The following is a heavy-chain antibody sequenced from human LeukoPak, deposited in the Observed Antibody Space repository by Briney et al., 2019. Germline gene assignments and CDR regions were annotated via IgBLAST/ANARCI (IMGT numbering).Heavy chain of an antibody. D-gene: IGHD3-22*01. CDR1: GGSISSYY. Sequence: PSETLSLTCTVSGGSISSYYWSWLRQPPGKGLEWIGEVIHSGGTNNNPSLKSRVTISVDASKKQFFLNLRSVTAADTAVYYCARAVESSVRYDFWGQGTQVTVSS. J-gene: IGHJ4*02. CDR2: VIHSGGT. V-gene: IGHV4-34*12. CDR3: ARAVESSVRYDF.